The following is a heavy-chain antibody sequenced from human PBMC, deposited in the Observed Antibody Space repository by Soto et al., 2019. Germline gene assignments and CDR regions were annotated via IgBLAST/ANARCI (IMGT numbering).Heavy chain of an antibody. Sequence: PSETLSLTCTVSGGSISSYYWSWIRQPPGKGLEWIGYIYYSGSTNYNPSLKSRVTMLVDTSKNRFSLKLSSVTAADTAVYYCARQGLRFLEFYMDVWGKGTTVTVSS. D-gene: IGHD3-3*01. CDR1: GGSISSYY. J-gene: IGHJ6*03. CDR2: IYYSGST. CDR3: ARQGLRFLEFYMDV. V-gene: IGHV4-59*08.